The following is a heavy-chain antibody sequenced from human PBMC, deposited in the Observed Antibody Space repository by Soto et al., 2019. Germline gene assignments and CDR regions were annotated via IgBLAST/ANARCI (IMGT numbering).Heavy chain of an antibody. Sequence: SETLPLTCTVSGGSISSGGYYWSWIRQHPGKGLEWIGYIYYSGSTYYNPSLKSRVTISVDTSKNRFSLKLSSVTAADTAVYYCARYHYYYDSSGYYEYFDYWGQGTLVTVS. J-gene: IGHJ4*02. CDR3: ARYHYYYDSSGYYEYFDY. CDR2: IYYSGST. V-gene: IGHV4-31*03. CDR1: GGSISSGGYY. D-gene: IGHD3-22*01.